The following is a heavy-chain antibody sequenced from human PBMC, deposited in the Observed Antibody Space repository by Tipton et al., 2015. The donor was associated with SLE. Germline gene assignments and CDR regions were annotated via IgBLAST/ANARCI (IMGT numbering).Heavy chain of an antibody. J-gene: IGHJ3*01. CDR1: GGSMSYHY. V-gene: IGHV4-59*11. Sequence: TLSLTCSVSGGSMSYHYWSWIRQPPGKGLEWIGYIYYTGNTNYNPSLKSRVTMPVDTSKSQFSLKLTIVSAADTAIYYCARMGLCTTTTCNEGAFDVWGQGSMVTVSS. D-gene: IGHD2-2*01. CDR2: IYYTGNT. CDR3: ARMGLCTTTTCNEGAFDV.